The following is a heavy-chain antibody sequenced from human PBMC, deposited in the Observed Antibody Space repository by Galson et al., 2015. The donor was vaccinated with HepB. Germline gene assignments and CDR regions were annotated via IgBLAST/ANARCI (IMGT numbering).Heavy chain of an antibody. CDR1: GYTFTSYG. CDR2: ISAYNGNT. Sequence: SVKVSCKASGYTFTSYGISWVRQAPGQGLEWMGWISAYNGNTNYAQKLQGRVTMTTDTSTSTAYMELRSLRSDDTAVYYCARVAGSPPYYYYYMDVWGKGTTVTVSS. CDR3: ARVAGSPPYYYYYMDV. V-gene: IGHV1-18*01. J-gene: IGHJ6*03.